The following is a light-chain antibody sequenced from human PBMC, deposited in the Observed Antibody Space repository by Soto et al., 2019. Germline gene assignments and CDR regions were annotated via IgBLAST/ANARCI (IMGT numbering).Light chain of an antibody. V-gene: IGLV2-14*03. Sequence: QSVLTQPASVSGSPGQSITISGAGTNIDVGGHNFVSWYQQRPGKAPKLLTYDVNNRRAPGISPRFSSSQSGNTASLTISGLQADDEADYYCTSHTHRNTVIFGGGTKLTVL. J-gene: IGLJ2*01. CDR1: NIDVGGHNF. CDR3: TSHTHRNTVI. CDR2: DVN.